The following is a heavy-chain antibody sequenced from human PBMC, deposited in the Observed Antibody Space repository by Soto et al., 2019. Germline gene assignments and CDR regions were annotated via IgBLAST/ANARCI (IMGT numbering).Heavy chain of an antibody. CDR1: GFTFSNYA. Sequence: GGSLRLSCAASGFTFSNYAMNWVRQTPGKGLEWVSGISGSCTSTYYADSVKGRFTISRDNSKNTLYLQMNSLRAEDTAVYYCARRESHYYFDYWGRGTLVTVSS. V-gene: IGHV3-23*01. D-gene: IGHD3-10*01. J-gene: IGHJ4*02. CDR3: ARRESHYYFDY. CDR2: ISGSCTST.